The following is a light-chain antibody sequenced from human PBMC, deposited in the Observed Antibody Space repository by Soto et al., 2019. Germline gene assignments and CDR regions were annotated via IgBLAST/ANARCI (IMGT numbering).Light chain of an antibody. J-gene: IGKJ4*01. V-gene: IGKV3-11*01. CDR3: QQRSNWLT. Sequence: EIVLTQSPATLSLSPGERATLSCRASQSVSSYLAWYQQKPGQAPRLLIYDASNRATGIPARFSGSGSGTYFTLTISSLEPGDFAVYYCQQRSNWLTFGGGTKVEIK. CDR1: QSVSSY. CDR2: DAS.